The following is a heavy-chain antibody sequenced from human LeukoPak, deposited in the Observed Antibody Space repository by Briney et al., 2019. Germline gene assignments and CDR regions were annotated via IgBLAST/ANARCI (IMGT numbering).Heavy chain of an antibody. V-gene: IGHV4-59*01. CDR3: ARGISDFQH. J-gene: IGHJ1*01. CDR2: IYYSGST. D-gene: IGHD6-19*01. Sequence: PSETLSLTCTVSGGSISNSYWSCIRQPPGKGLEWIGYIYYSGSTNYNPSLKSRVTISVDTSKNQFSLKLSSVTTADTAVYYCARGISDFQHWGQGTLVTVSS. CDR1: GGSISNSY.